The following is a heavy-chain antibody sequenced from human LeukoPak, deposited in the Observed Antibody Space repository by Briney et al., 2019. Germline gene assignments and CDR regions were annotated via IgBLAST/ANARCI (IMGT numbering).Heavy chain of an antibody. CDR3: ATNSGGHDSRGLFDY. V-gene: IGHV3-48*02. D-gene: IGHD5-12*01. CDR1: GFTFSDYS. J-gene: IGHJ4*02. CDR2: VTGSGAAT. Sequence: GGSLRLSCAASGFTFSDYSMNWIRQAPGKGLEWLSFVTGSGAATYYADSVKGRFTISRDNAKKSLYLQMNSLRDEDTAVYYCATNSGGHDSRGLFDYWGQGTLVTVSS.